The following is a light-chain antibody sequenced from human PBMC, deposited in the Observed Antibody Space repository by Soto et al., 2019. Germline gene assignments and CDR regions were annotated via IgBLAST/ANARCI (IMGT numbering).Light chain of an antibody. J-gene: IGKJ1*01. V-gene: IGKV3-20*01. CDR3: QQYGSSHPRT. CDR1: QSVSNDF. CDR2: GAS. Sequence: EIVLTKSPGILYLSPGERATLSYRASQSVSNDFLAWYQQKPGQAPRLLIYGASTRATDVPGRFSGSGSGAEFTLSISRLEPEDFAAYYCQQYGSSHPRTFGQGTKVDIK.